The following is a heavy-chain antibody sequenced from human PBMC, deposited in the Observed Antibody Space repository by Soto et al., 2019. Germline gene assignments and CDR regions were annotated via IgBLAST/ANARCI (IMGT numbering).Heavy chain of an antibody. Sequence: QVQLVQSGAEVKKPGSSVKVSCKASGGTFNSYAISWVRQAPGQGLEWMGGIIPIFGTANYAQKFQGRVTITADDSTSTAYMELSSLRSEHTAVYYCARYCANGVCYWTYYDYGMDVWGQGTTVTVSS. CDR2: IIPIFGTA. V-gene: IGHV1-69*01. D-gene: IGHD2-8*01. CDR3: ARYCANGVCYWTYYDYGMDV. J-gene: IGHJ6*02. CDR1: GGTFNSYA.